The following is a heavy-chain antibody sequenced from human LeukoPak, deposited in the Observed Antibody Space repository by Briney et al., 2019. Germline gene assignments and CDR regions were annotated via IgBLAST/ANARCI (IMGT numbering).Heavy chain of an antibody. CDR2: IYSGGST. CDR1: GFTVSSNY. V-gene: IGHV3-66*02. J-gene: IGHJ4*02. D-gene: IGHD5-12*01. CDR3: ARENGGYDFSLDY. Sequence: GGSLRLSCAASGFTVSSNYMSWVRQAPGKGLELVSVIYSGGSTYYADSVKGRFTISRDNSKNTLYLQMNSLRAEDTAVYYCARENGGYDFSLDYWGQGTLVTVSS.